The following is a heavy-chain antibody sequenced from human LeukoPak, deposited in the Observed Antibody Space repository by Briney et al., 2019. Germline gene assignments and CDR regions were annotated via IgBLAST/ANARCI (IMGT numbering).Heavy chain of an antibody. CDR3: ARWQYDSSGYRKIDC. V-gene: IGHV4-4*02. CDR1: GGSISSSNW. CDR2: IYHSGST. J-gene: IGHJ4*02. D-gene: IGHD3-22*01. Sequence: SGTLSLTCAVSGGSISSSNWWSWVRQPPGKGLEWIGEIYHSGSTNYNPSLKSRVTISVDTSKNQFSLKLSSVTAADTAVYYCARWQYDSSGYRKIDCWGQGTLVTVSS.